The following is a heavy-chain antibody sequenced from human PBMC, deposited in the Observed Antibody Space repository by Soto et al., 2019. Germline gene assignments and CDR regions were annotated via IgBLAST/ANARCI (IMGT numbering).Heavy chain of an antibody. Sequence: SETLSLTCTVSGGSVSSGSYYWSWIRQPPGKGLEWIGYVSYSGTTNYNPSLKSRVTISVDTSKNQFSLKLSSVTAADTAVYYCARSGYSYGTDYWGQGTLVTVSS. CDR1: GGSVSSGSYY. D-gene: IGHD5-18*01. CDR3: ARSGYSYGTDY. CDR2: VSYSGTT. J-gene: IGHJ4*02. V-gene: IGHV4-61*01.